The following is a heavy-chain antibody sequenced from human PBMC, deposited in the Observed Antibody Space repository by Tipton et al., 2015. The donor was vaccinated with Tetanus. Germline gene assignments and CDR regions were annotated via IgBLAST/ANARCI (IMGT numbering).Heavy chain of an antibody. CDR2: IKNTADGGTT. V-gene: IGHV3-15*07. CDR3: PTSGRGGSGYRVGS. J-gene: IGHJ4*02. D-gene: IGHD3-9*01. Sequence: SLRLSCATSGLFFKNAWMNWVRQAPGKGLEWVGRIKNTADGGTTDYSARVKDKFSISRDDSKDTLFLQMNSLKTEDRAGYYCPTSGRGGSGYRVGSWGRGTLVVFSS. CDR1: GLFFKNAW.